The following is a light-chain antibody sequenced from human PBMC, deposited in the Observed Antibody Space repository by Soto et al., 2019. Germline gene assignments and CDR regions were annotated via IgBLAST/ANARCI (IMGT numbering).Light chain of an antibody. V-gene: IGLV2-14*01. CDR1: GSDVGGYNY. J-gene: IGLJ2*01. CDR3: SSYTSASTPLV. Sequence: QSALTQPASVSGSPGQSITISCTGTGSDVGGYNYVSWYQQHPGKAPKVMIYDVSNRPSGVSNRFSGSKSGNTASLTISGLHAEDEADDYCSSYTSASTPLVFGGGTKLTV. CDR2: DVS.